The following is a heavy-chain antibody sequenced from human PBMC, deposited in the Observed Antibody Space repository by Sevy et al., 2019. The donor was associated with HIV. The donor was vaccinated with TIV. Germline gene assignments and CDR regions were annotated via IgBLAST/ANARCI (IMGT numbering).Heavy chain of an antibody. CDR1: GGSISSYY. V-gene: IGHV4-59*13. CDR3: AREPIRVLSDTAHGGGSGMDV. CDR2: IYYSGST. Sequence: SETLSLTCTVSGGSISSYYWSWIRQPPGKGLEWIGDIYYSGSTNYNPSLKSRVTISVDTSKNQFSLKLSSVTAADTAVYYCAREPIRVLSDTAHGGGSGMDVWGQGTTVTVSS. D-gene: IGHD5-18*01. J-gene: IGHJ6*02.